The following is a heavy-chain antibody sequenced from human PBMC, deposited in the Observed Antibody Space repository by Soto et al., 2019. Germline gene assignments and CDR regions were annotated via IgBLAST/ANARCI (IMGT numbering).Heavy chain of an antibody. CDR2: IYHTGTT. J-gene: IGHJ5*02. CDR3: VRDGLTMYGVLTPPCAP. CDR1: GSSITSGDYS. V-gene: IGHV4-30-4*01. D-gene: IGHD3-3*01. Sequence: QVQLQESGPGLVKPSQTLSLTCTVSGSSITSGDYSWNWIRQPPGKGLEWIGYIYHTGTTYYNPSRQSRVTISVDTSMNQFSLKLRSVTAADTAVSYCVRDGLTMYGVLTPPCAPCGQGTLVTVSP.